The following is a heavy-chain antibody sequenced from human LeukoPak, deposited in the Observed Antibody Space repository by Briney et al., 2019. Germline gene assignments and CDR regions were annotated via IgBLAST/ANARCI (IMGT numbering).Heavy chain of an antibody. D-gene: IGHD3/OR15-3a*01. V-gene: IGHV5-51*01. CDR3: ARWYFGTVPTALGGAFDI. CDR1: GYRFASYW. Sequence: GESLKISCEGSGYRFASYWIGWVCQMPGKGLEWMGIIYPDDSDTRYSPSFQGQVTISADKSISTAYLQWSSLKASDTAMYYCARWYFGTVPTALGGAFDIWGQGTMVIVSS. CDR2: IYPDDSDT. J-gene: IGHJ3*02.